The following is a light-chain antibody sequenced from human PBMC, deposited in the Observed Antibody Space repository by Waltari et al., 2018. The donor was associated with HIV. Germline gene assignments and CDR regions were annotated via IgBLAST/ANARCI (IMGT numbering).Light chain of an antibody. J-gene: IGKJ1*01. CDR3: QQRSNWPRT. Sequence: IVLTQSPATLSLSPGERATLSCRASQSVSSYLAWYRQKPGQAPRLLIYDASNRATGIPARFSGSGSGSDFTLTISSLEPEDVAVYYCQQRSNWPRTFGQGTKVEIK. V-gene: IGKV3-11*01. CDR2: DAS. CDR1: QSVSSY.